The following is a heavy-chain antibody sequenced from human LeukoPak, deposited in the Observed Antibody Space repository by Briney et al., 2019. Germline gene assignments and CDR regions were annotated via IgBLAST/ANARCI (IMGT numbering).Heavy chain of an antibody. J-gene: IGHJ4*02. Sequence: SETLSLTCAVYGGSFSGYYWSWIRQPPGKGLEWIGEINHSGSTNYNPSLKSRVTISVDTSKNQFFLKLSSVTAAETAVYYCARSFSGYSYGRLVYWGQGTLVTVSS. CDR2: INHSGST. CDR1: GGSFSGYY. D-gene: IGHD5-18*01. V-gene: IGHV4-34*01. CDR3: ARSFSGYSYGRLVY.